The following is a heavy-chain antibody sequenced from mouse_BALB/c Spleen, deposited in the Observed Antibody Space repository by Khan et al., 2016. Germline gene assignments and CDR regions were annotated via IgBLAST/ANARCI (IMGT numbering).Heavy chain of an antibody. Sequence: QVQLQQPGAELVRPGASVKLSCKASGYTFTSYWINWVKQRPGQGLEWIGNIYPSDSYTNYNQKFKDKATLTVDKSSSTAYMQLSSPTSEDSAVYYCTRLYGSYWYFDVWGAGTTVTVSS. J-gene: IGHJ1*01. V-gene: IGHV1-69*02. D-gene: IGHD2-10*02. CDR2: IYPSDSYT. CDR3: TRLYGSYWYFDV. CDR1: GYTFTSYW.